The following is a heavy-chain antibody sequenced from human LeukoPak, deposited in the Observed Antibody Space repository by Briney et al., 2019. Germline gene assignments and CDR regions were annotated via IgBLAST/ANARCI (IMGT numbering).Heavy chain of an antibody. CDR3: TAEYDSSGYYPWFFDL. Sequence: GGSLRLSCAASGFTFSSYAMSWVRQAPGKGLEWVGRIKSKSAGGKTDYAAPMKGRFTISRDDSKNTLYLQMNSLKTEDTAVYYCTAEYDSSGYYPWFFDLWGRGTLVTASP. D-gene: IGHD3-22*01. CDR1: GFTFSSYA. J-gene: IGHJ2*01. CDR2: IKSKSAGGKT. V-gene: IGHV3-15*01.